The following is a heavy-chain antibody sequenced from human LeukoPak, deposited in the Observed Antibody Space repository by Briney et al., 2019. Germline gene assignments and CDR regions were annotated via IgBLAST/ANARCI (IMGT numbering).Heavy chain of an antibody. J-gene: IGHJ5*02. D-gene: IGHD3-22*01. CDR2: ITSRDGAT. V-gene: IGHV3-23*01. CDR3: ARDRPNYYGSDGHYYRRDGDH. CDR1: GFTFSIYA. Sequence: PGGSLRLSCEASGFTFSIYAMSWVRQTPGKGLQWVSSITSRDGATYYADSVKGRFTISRDNSENTLYLRMSSLRAEDTAIYYCARDRPNYYGSDGHYYRRDGDHWSQGTLVTVSS.